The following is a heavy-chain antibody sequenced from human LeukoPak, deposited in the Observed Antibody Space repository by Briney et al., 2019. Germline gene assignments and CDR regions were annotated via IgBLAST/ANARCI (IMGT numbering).Heavy chain of an antibody. CDR1: GYTFTSYD. CDR3: ARVPPKTRGGAFDI. Sequence: ASVKVSCQASGYTFTSYDINWVRQATGQGLEWMGWMNPNSGNTGYAQKFQGRVTMTRNTSISTAYMELSSLRSEDTAVYYCARVPPKTRGGAFDIWGQGTMVTVSS. CDR2: MNPNSGNT. V-gene: IGHV1-8*01. D-gene: IGHD3-10*01. J-gene: IGHJ3*02.